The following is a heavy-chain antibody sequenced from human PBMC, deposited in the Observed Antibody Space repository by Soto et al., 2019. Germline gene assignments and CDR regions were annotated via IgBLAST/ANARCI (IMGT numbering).Heavy chain of an antibody. Sequence: TLSPTWTVGGEGVELVGEDWTWIWQHPGKGLEWIGYIYHTGKTYYNPSLESRVTMSVDTSKNQFSPKLASVTAADTAVYYCARDGSSTANWIDPWGQGTLVTVSS. V-gene: IGHV4-31*02. CDR2: IYHTGKT. J-gene: IGHJ5*02. CDR1: GEGVELVGED. D-gene: IGHD2-2*01. CDR3: ARDGSSTANWIDP.